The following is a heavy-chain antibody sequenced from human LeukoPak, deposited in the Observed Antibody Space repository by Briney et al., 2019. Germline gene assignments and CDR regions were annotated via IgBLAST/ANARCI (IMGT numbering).Heavy chain of an antibody. Sequence: SLRLSCAASGFTFDDYAMHWVRQAPGKGLEWVSGISWNSGSIGYADSVKGRFTISRDNAKNSLYLQMNSLRAEDTALYYCARVGLVSGLVNWFDPWGQGTLVTVSS. D-gene: IGHD3/OR15-3a*01. V-gene: IGHV3-9*01. J-gene: IGHJ5*02. CDR3: ARVGLVSGLVNWFDP. CDR2: ISWNSGSI. CDR1: GFTFDDYA.